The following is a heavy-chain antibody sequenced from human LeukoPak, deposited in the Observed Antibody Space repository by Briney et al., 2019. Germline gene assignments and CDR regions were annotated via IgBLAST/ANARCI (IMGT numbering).Heavy chain of an antibody. CDR3: AKDPGSWSGYPYYYYYMDV. Sequence: GGSLRLSCAASGFTFSSYAMSWVRQAPGKGLEWVSAISGSGGSTYYADSVKGRFTISRDNSKNTLYLQMNSLRAEDTAVYYCAKDPGSWSGYPYYYYYMDVWGKGTTVTVSS. CDR1: GFTFSSYA. D-gene: IGHD3-3*01. V-gene: IGHV3-23*01. CDR2: ISGSGGST. J-gene: IGHJ6*03.